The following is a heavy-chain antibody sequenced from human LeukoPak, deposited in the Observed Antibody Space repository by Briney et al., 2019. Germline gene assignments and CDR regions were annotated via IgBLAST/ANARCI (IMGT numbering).Heavy chain of an antibody. D-gene: IGHD1-26*01. CDR3: ARDRPLVGARRYFDL. V-gene: IGHV4-30-2*01. Sequence: SETLSLTCAVSGGSISSGGYSWSWIRQPPGKGLEWIGYIYHSGSTYYNPSLKSRVTISVDRSKNQFSLKLSSVTAADTAVYYCARDRPLVGARRYFDLWGRGTLVTVSS. CDR1: GGSISSGGYS. CDR2: IYHSGST. J-gene: IGHJ2*01.